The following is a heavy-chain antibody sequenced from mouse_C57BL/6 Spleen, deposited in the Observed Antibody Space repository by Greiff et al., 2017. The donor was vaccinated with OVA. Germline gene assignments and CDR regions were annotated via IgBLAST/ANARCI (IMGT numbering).Heavy chain of an antibody. J-gene: IGHJ2*01. Sequence: QVQLKESGAELVKPGASVKISCKASGYAFSSYWMNWVKQRPGKGLEWIGQIYPGDGDTNYNGKFKGKATLTADKSSSTAYMQLSSLTSEDSAVYFCARNDDYLYFDYWGQGTTLTVSS. V-gene: IGHV1-80*01. CDR2: IYPGDGDT. CDR3: ARNDDYLYFDY. CDR1: GYAFSSYW. D-gene: IGHD2-4*01.